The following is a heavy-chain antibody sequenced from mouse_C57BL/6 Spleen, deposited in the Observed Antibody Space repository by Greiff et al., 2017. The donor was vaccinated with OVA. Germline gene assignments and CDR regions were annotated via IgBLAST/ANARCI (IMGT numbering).Heavy chain of an antibody. J-gene: IGHJ4*01. D-gene: IGHD2-3*01. Sequence: QVQLQQPGAELVRPGSSVKLSCKASGYTFTSYWMHWVKQRPIQGLEWIGNIDPSDSETHYNQKFKDKATLTVDKSSSTAYMQLSSLTSEDSAVYYCARLDGYYGDYWGQGTSVTVSS. CDR1: GYTFTSYW. CDR3: ARLDGYYGDY. V-gene: IGHV1-52*01. CDR2: IDPSDSET.